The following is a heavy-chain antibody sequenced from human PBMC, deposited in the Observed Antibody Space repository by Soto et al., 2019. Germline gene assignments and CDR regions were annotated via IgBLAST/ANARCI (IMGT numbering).Heavy chain of an antibody. CDR2: ISSSSSYI. Sequence: PGGSLRLSCAASGFTFSSYSMNWVRQAPGKGLEWVSSISSSSSYIYYADSVKGRFTISRDNAKSSLYLQMNSLRAEDTAVYYCARDLETPWYFDLWGKGTTVTVSS. CDR3: ARDLETPWYFDL. J-gene: IGHJ6*04. CDR1: GFTFSSYS. D-gene: IGHD6-13*01. V-gene: IGHV3-21*01.